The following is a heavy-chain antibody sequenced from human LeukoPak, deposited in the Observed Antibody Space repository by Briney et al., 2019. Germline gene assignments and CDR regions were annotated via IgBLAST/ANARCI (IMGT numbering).Heavy chain of an antibody. J-gene: IGHJ4*02. Sequence: GGSLRLSCAASGFTFSGSAMHWVRQASGKGLEWVGRIRSKANSYATAYAASVKGRFTISRDDSKNTAYLQMNSLKTEDTAVYYCTRHYLSGGGIAYFDYWGQGTLVTVSS. CDR3: TRHYLSGGGIAYFDY. D-gene: IGHD2-15*01. V-gene: IGHV3-73*01. CDR2: IRSKANSYAT. CDR1: GFTFSGSA.